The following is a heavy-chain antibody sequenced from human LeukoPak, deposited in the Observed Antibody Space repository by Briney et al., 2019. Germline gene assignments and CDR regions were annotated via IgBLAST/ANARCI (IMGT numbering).Heavy chain of an antibody. J-gene: IGHJ5*02. Sequence: SETLSLTCSVSGGSVSSRSNYWGWIRQPPGKGLEWIGYVYFSGNTNYNPSLKSRVTISVDTSKNQFSLKLISVTAADTAVYYCARHLGFCSSTGCNSWFDPWGQGTLVTVSS. CDR3: ARHLGFCSSTGCNSWFDP. D-gene: IGHD2-2*02. CDR1: GGSVSSRSNY. V-gene: IGHV4-61*05. CDR2: VYFSGNT.